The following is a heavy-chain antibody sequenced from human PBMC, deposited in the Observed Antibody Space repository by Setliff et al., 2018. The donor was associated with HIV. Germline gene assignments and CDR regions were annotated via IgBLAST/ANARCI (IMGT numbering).Heavy chain of an antibody. CDR1: GVSSSSYH. V-gene: IGHV4-59*08. J-gene: IGHJ6*03. D-gene: IGHD2-2*01. Sequence: PSETLSLTCTVSGVSSSSYHWSWLRQSPEKGLEWIGYVDTRGCAYYNPFVESRGTISRDMSKNQFSLRLTSVTAADTAVYYCARQNRGCSSTSCLNYYMDVWGKGTTVTVSS. CDR2: VDTRGCA. CDR3: ARQNRGCSSTSCLNYYMDV.